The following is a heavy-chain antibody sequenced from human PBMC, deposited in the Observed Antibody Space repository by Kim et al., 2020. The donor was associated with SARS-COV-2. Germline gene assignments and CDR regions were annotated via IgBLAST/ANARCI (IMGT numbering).Heavy chain of an antibody. CDR1: GGSISSSSYY. J-gene: IGHJ6*02. CDR2: IYYSGST. CDR3: ARERKGIRGPTYGMDV. Sequence: SETLSLTCTVSGGSISSSSYYWGWIRQPPGKGLEWIGSIYYSGSTYYNPSLKSRVTISVDTSKNQFSLKLSSVTAADTAVYYCARERKGIRGPTYGMDVWGQGTTVTVSS. V-gene: IGHV4-39*07.